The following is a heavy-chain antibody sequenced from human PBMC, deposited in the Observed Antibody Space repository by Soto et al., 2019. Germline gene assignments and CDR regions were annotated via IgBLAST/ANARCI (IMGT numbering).Heavy chain of an antibody. CDR3: ARFIRRPAFDI. J-gene: IGHJ3*02. Sequence: QVQLQESGPGLVKPSQTLSLTCTVSGGSISSDDYYWSWIRQPPGKGLECIGYIYYSGSTYYNPSXKXXVTISVDTSKNQFSLKLRSVPAADTAVYYCARFIRRPAFDIWGQGTMVTVSS. V-gene: IGHV4-30-4*01. CDR1: GGSISSDDYY. CDR2: IYYSGST. D-gene: IGHD3-16*02.